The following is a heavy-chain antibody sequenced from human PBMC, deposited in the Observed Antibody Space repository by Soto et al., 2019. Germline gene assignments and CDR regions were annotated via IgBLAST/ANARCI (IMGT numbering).Heavy chain of an antibody. D-gene: IGHD6-19*01. CDR1: GYTFTSSA. V-gene: IGHV7-4-1*01. CDR2: INTNTGNP. Sequence: QVQLVQSGSELKKPGASVKVSCKASGYTFTSSAMNWVRQAPGQGLEWMGWINTNTGNPTYAQGFTGRFVFCLDTSVSTAYLQICSLKAEDTAVYYCARERVAVADDAFDIWGQGTMVTVSS. CDR3: ARERVAVADDAFDI. J-gene: IGHJ3*02.